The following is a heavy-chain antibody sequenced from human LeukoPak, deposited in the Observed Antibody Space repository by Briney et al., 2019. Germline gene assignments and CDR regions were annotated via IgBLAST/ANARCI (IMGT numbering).Heavy chain of an antibody. D-gene: IGHD5-18*01. Sequence: GGSLRLSCAASGFTFSSYEMNWVRQAPGKGLEWVSYTSGSGSTIYYADSVKGRFTISRDNAKNSLYLQMNSLRAEDTAVYYCARGGFNYDSYHFDYWGQGTLVTLSS. CDR1: GFTFSSYE. CDR2: TSGSGSTI. V-gene: IGHV3-48*03. CDR3: ARGGFNYDSYHFDY. J-gene: IGHJ4*02.